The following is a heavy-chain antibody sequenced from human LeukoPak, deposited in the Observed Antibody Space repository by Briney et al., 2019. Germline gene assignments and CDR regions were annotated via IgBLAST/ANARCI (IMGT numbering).Heavy chain of an antibody. V-gene: IGHV3-7*03. D-gene: IGHD3-10*01. CDR1: GFTFSSYW. CDR2: IKQDGSEK. CDR3: ARPSGSYYNPLDY. Sequence: GGSLRLSCAASGFTFSSYWMSWVRQAPGKGLEWVANIKQDGSEKYYVDSVKGRFTISRDNAKNSLYLQMNSLRSEDTAMYYCARPSGSYYNPLDYWGQGTLVTVSS. J-gene: IGHJ4*02.